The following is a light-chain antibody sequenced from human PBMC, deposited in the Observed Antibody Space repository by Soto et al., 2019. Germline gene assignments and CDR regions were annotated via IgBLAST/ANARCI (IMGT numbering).Light chain of an antibody. CDR1: QSVSRY. J-gene: IGKJ1*01. V-gene: IGKV3-11*01. CDR3: QQRSTWPTA. Sequence: EIVLTQSPATLSLSPGERATLSCRASQSVSRYLVWYQQKPGQAPRLLIYDTSNRATGIPARFSGSGSGTDFTLTISSLESEDFAVYYCQQRSTWPTAFGQGTKVEI. CDR2: DTS.